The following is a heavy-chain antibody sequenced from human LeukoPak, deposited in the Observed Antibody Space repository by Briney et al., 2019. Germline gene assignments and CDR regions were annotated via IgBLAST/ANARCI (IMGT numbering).Heavy chain of an antibody. Sequence: ASVKVSCKASGYIFTSFGISWVRQAPGQGLGWMGWISGYNGNTNCAQKLQGRVTMTTDTSTSTAYMELRSLRSDDTAVYYCARDSDYYGSGSYYLPDANWGQGTLVTVSS. CDR3: ARDSDYYGSGSYYLPDAN. D-gene: IGHD3-10*01. CDR2: ISGYNGNT. J-gene: IGHJ4*02. V-gene: IGHV1-18*01. CDR1: GYIFTSFG.